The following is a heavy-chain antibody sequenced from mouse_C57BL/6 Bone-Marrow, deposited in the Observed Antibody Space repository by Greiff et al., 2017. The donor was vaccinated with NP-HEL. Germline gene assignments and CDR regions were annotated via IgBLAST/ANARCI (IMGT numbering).Heavy chain of an antibody. CDR2: ISSGGSYT. CDR3: ARQGYYGSGDY. J-gene: IGHJ2*01. CDR1: GFTFSSYG. D-gene: IGHD1-1*01. Sequence: EVQVVESGGDLVKPGGSLKLSCAASGFTFSSYGMSWVRQTPDKRLEWVATISSGGSYTYYPDSVKGRFTISRDNAKNTLYLQMSSLKSEDTAMYYCARQGYYGSGDYWGQGTTLTVSS. V-gene: IGHV5-6*01.